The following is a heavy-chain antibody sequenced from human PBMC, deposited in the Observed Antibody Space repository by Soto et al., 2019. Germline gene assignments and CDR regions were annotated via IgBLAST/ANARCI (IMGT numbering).Heavy chain of an antibody. CDR2: TYCRSKWYN. V-gene: IGHV6-1*01. CDR1: GDSVSSNSAA. J-gene: IGHJ4*02. Sequence: PSQTLSLTCAISGDSVSSNSAAWNWIRQSPSRGLEWLGRTYCRSKWYNDYAVSVKSRITINPDTSKNQFSLQLNSVTPEDTAVYYCARVAGIAAAGPPYFDYWGQGTLVTVSS. CDR3: ARVAGIAAAGPPYFDY. D-gene: IGHD6-13*01.